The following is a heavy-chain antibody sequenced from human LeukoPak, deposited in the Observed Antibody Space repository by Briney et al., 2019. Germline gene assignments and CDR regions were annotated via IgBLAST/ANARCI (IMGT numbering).Heavy chain of an antibody. CDR2: IYHSGST. V-gene: IGHV4-34*01. Sequence: SETLSLTCAVNGGSFSGYYWSWVRQPPGKGLEWIGEIYHSGSTNYNPSLKSRVTISVDKSKNQFSRKLSSVTTADTAVYYWARGDSLDYWGQGTMVTVSS. CDR3: ARGDSLDY. D-gene: IGHD2-15*01. J-gene: IGHJ4*02. CDR1: GGSFSGYY.